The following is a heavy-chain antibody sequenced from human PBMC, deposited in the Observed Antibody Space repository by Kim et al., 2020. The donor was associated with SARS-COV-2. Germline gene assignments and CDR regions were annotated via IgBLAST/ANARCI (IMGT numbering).Heavy chain of an antibody. J-gene: IGHJ5*02. D-gene: IGHD3-10*01. Sequence: GGSLRLSCAASGFTFSSYDMHWVRQATGKGLEWVSAIGTAGDTYYPGSVKGRFTIIRENSKNSLYLQMNILRAGDTAVYYCARARRTSVVRGVIHWFDPWGQGTLVTVSS. V-gene: IGHV3-13*01. CDR3: ARARRTSVVRGVIHWFDP. CDR1: GFTFSSYD. CDR2: IGTAGDT.